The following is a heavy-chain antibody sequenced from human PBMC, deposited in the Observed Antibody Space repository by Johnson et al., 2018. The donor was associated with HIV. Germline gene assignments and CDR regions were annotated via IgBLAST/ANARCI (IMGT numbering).Heavy chain of an antibody. Sequence: QVQLVESGGGVVQHGRSLRLSCAASGFTFSSYAMHWVRQAPGKGLEWVAVISYDGSNKYYADSVKGRFTISRDNSKNTLYLQMKSLRAEDTAVYYCARGFLTGTPSDAFDIWGQGTMVTVSS. CDR3: ARGFLTGTPSDAFDI. CDR2: ISYDGSNK. J-gene: IGHJ3*02. D-gene: IGHD1-1*01. CDR1: GFTFSSYA. V-gene: IGHV3-30*04.